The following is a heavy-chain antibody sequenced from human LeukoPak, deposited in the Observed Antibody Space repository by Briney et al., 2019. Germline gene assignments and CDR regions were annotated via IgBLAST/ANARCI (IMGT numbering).Heavy chain of an antibody. Sequence: SETLSLTCAVYGGSFSGYYWSWIRQPPGKGLEWIGEINHSGSTNYNPSLKSRVTISVDTSKNQFSLKLSSVTAADTAVYYCASFARVTIFGVVGPKYYGMDVWGQGTTVTVSS. J-gene: IGHJ6*02. D-gene: IGHD3-3*01. CDR1: GGSFSGYY. CDR2: INHSGST. CDR3: ASFARVTIFGVVGPKYYGMDV. V-gene: IGHV4-34*01.